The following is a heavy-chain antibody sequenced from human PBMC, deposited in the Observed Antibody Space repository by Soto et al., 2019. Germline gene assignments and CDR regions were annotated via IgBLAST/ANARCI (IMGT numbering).Heavy chain of an antibody. CDR2: TSADNGDT. CDR3: ARDERGTCTVSNCYYFDY. Sequence: QVQLVQSGAEVKEPGASVKVSCKASGYTFTRYGFSWVRQAPGQGLEWMAWTSADNGDTNYAPKLQGRVTLTTDTSTGTAYMELRSLRSDDTAVYYCARDERGTCTVSNCYYFDYWGQGTLVTVSS. J-gene: IGHJ4*02. V-gene: IGHV1-18*04. D-gene: IGHD2-2*01. CDR1: GYTFTRYG.